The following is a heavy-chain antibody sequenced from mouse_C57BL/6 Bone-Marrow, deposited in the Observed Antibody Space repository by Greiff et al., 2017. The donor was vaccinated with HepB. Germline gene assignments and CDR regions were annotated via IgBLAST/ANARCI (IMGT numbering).Heavy chain of an antibody. J-gene: IGHJ2*01. CDR1: GYAFTNYL. CDR2: INPGSGGT. V-gene: IGHV1-54*01. D-gene: IGHD2-1*01. CDR3: ARWNGNYNFDY. Sequence: VKLMESGAELVRPGTSVKVSCKASGYAFTNYLIEWVKQRPGQGLEWIGVINPGSGGTNYNEKFKGKATLTADKSSSTAYMQLSSLTSEDSAVYFCARWNGNYNFDYWGQGTTLTVSS.